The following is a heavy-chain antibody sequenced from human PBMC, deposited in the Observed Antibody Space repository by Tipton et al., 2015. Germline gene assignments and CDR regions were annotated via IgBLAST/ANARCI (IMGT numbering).Heavy chain of an antibody. V-gene: IGHV3-9*01. D-gene: IGHD6-13*01. CDR2: ITWNSGGM. J-gene: IGHJ4*02. CDR3: AREGSSWYFGVY. CDR1: GFTFDDYA. Sequence: SLRLSCAASGFTFDDYAMHWVRQVPGKGLEWVSGITWNSGGMGYADSVKGRFTTSRDNAKNSLFLQMNSLTAEDTAFYYCAREGSSWYFGVYWGQGTLVTVSS.